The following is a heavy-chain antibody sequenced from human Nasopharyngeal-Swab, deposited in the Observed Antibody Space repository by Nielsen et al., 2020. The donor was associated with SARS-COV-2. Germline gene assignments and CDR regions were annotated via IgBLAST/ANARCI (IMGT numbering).Heavy chain of an antibody. D-gene: IGHD6-13*01. Sequence: GESLKISCAASGFTFSSYWMSWVRQAPGKGLEWVANIKQDGSEKYYVDSVKGRFTISRDNAKNSLYLQMNSLRAEDTAVYYCARDGVAAAGTTVNYYYYGMDVWGQGTTVTVSS. J-gene: IGHJ6*02. CDR2: IKQDGSEK. CDR1: GFTFSSYW. V-gene: IGHV3-7*01. CDR3: ARDGVAAAGTTVNYYYYGMDV.